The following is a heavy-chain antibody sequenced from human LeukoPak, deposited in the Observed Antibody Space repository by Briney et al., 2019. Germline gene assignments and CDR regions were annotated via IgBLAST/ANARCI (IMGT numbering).Heavy chain of an antibody. D-gene: IGHD2-2*01. V-gene: IGHV4-38-2*01. J-gene: IGHJ4*02. Sequence: SETLSLTCSVSGYSFTSGHYWGWIRQPPGKAVEWIANFYHTGSAHYNPSLKGRVTISVDTSKNQFSLKLSSVTAADAAVYYCARYCTSTTCILRGFDYWGQGTLVTVSS. CDR2: FYHTGSA. CDR1: GYSFTSGHY. CDR3: ARYCTSTTCILRGFDY.